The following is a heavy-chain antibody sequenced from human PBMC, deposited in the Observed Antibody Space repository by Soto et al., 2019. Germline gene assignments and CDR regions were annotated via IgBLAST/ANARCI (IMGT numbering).Heavy chain of an antibody. CDR3: AIVGQWLVHWFDP. V-gene: IGHV3-30*03. D-gene: IGHD6-19*01. CDR1: GFTFSSYG. CDR2: ISYDGSNK. J-gene: IGHJ5*02. Sequence: QVQLVESGGGVVQPGRSLRLSCAASGFTFSSYGMHWVRQAPGKGLEWVAVISYDGSNKYYADSVKGRFTISRDNSKNTLYLQMNSLRAEDTAVYYCAIVGQWLVHWFDPWGQGTLVTVSS.